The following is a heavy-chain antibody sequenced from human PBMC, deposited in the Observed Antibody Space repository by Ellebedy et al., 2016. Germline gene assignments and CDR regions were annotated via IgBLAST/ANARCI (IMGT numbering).Heavy chain of an antibody. Sequence: GESLKISCVASGFSLSSAGMHWVRQAPGKGLEWLAVISFDGKDKHYADSVKGRFTISRDTSTNTLHLQMNSLRHEDTANYYCAKDLLSTSRIDHWGQGTLVAVS. CDR1: GFSLSSAG. D-gene: IGHD1-1*01. V-gene: IGHV3-30*18. CDR2: ISFDGKDK. J-gene: IGHJ4*02. CDR3: AKDLLSTSRIDH.